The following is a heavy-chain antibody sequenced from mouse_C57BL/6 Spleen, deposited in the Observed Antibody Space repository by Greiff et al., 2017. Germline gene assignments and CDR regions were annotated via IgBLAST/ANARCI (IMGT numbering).Heavy chain of an antibody. CDR1: GYSITSGYY. CDR3: SRNYGSSYGGFDY. V-gene: IGHV3-6*01. CDR2: ISYYGSN. D-gene: IGHD1-1*01. Sequence: EVHLVESGPGLVKPSQSLSLTCSVTGYSITSGYYWNWIRQFPGNKLEWMGYISYYGSNNYNPSLKNRISITRDTSKNQFFLKLNSVTTEDTATYYCSRNYGSSYGGFDYWGQGTTLTVSS. J-gene: IGHJ2*01.